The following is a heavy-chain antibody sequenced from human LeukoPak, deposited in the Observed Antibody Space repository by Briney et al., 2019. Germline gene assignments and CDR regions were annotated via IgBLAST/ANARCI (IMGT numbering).Heavy chain of an antibody. D-gene: IGHD6-13*01. CDR3: AVHPHGQQMALGYFDY. J-gene: IGHJ4*02. V-gene: IGHV3-21*01. Sequence: PGGSLRPSCAASGFTFSSYSMNWVRQAPGKGLEWVSSISSSSSYIYYADSVKGRFTISRDNSKSTLYLQMNSLRAEDTAVYYCAVHPHGQQMALGYFDYWGQGTLVTVSS. CDR1: GFTFSSYS. CDR2: ISSSSSYI.